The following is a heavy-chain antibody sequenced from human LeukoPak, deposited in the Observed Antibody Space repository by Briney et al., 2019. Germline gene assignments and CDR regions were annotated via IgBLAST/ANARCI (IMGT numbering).Heavy chain of an antibody. CDR2: IYYSGST. V-gene: IGHV4-39*07. CDR1: GGSISSSSYY. Sequence: SETLSLTCTVSGGSISSSSYYWGWIRQPPGKGLEWIGSIYYSGSTYYNPSLKSPVNISVDTSKNQFSLKLSSVTAADTAVYYCARVVTQLWSLSYYYYMDVWGKGTTVTVSS. J-gene: IGHJ6*03. CDR3: ARVVTQLWSLSYYYYMDV. D-gene: IGHD2/OR15-2a*01.